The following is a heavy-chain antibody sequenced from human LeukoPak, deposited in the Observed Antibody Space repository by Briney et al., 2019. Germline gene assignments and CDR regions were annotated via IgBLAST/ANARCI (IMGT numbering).Heavy chain of an antibody. CDR3: ARGGVYSSSAPDY. Sequence: GGSLRLSCAASGFTFSNWMHWVRQAPGKGLVWVSRINSDGSSTSYADSVKGRFTISRDNAKNTLYLQMNSLRAEDTAVYYCARGGVYSSSAPDYWGQGTLVTVSS. V-gene: IGHV3-74*01. J-gene: IGHJ4*02. D-gene: IGHD6-6*01. CDR1: GFTFSNW. CDR2: INSDGSST.